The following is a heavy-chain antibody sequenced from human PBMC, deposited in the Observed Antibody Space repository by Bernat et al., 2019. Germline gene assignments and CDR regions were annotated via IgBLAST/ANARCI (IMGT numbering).Heavy chain of an antibody. CDR2: ISGSGGST. CDR3: AKTFSVVPAADYFDY. J-gene: IGHJ4*02. V-gene: IGHV3-23*04. D-gene: IGHD2-2*01. Sequence: EVQLVESGGGLVKPGGSLRLSCAASGFTFSNAWMSWVRQAPGKGLEWVSAISGSGGSTYYADSVKGRFTISRDNSKNTLYLQMNSLRAEDTAVYYCAKTFSVVPAADYFDYWGQGTLVTVSS. CDR1: GFTFSNAW.